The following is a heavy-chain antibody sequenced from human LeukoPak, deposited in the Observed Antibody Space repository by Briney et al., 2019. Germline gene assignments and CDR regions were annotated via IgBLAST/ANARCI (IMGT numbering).Heavy chain of an antibody. Sequence: SETLSLTCAVYGGSFSGHYWTWIRQPPGKWLEWIGEINHNGITNYNPSLKSRVSISVDASKNQFSLELRSVTAADTAVYYCARSVSGGVECDYWARGSLVTVSS. CDR2: INHNGIT. CDR3: ARSVSGGVECDY. CDR1: GGSFSGHY. D-gene: IGHD3-16*01. J-gene: IGHJ4*02. V-gene: IGHV4-34*01.